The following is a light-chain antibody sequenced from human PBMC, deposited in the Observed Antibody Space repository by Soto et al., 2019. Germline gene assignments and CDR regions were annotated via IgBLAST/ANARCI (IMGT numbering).Light chain of an antibody. J-gene: IGKJ1*01. CDR3: QQYNGYSL. V-gene: IGKV1-5*01. Sequence: EIQMTQSPSSVSASVGDRVRITCRASQSISSWLAWYQQKPGKAPKLLIYDASSLESGVPSRFSGIGSGTEFTLSISSLQPDDFATYYCQQYNGYSLFGQGTKVDIK. CDR1: QSISSW. CDR2: DAS.